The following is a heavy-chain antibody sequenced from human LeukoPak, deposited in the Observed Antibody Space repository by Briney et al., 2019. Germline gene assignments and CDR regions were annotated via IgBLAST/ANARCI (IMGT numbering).Heavy chain of an antibody. Sequence: ASVKVSCKASGYTFTGYYMHWVRQAPGQGLEWMGWINPNSGGTNYAQKFQGRVTMTRDTSISTAYMELSRLKSDDTAVYYCARGSGSTPYSSGWYGWFDPWGQGTLVTVSS. D-gene: IGHD6-19*01. CDR1: GYTFTGYY. CDR2: INPNSGGT. V-gene: IGHV1-2*02. CDR3: ARGSGSTPYSSGWYGWFDP. J-gene: IGHJ5*02.